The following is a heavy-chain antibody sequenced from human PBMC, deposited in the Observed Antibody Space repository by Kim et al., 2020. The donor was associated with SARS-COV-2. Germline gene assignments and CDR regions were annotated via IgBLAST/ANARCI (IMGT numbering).Heavy chain of an antibody. V-gene: IGHV3-74*01. Sequence: GGSLRLSCEASGFTFSSYWMNWVRQGPGKGLVWVSRIKSDGSDTHYADSVKGRFTISRDNAKNTLHLQLNSLGVEDTAIYYCASGSFQQGFDAWGQGTLVTVSS. D-gene: IGHD6-13*01. CDR3: ASGSFQQGFDA. J-gene: IGHJ5*02. CDR1: GFTFSSYW. CDR2: IKSDGSDT.